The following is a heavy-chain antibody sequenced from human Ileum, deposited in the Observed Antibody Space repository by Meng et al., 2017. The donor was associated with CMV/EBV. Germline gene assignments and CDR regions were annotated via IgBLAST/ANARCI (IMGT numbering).Heavy chain of an antibody. Sequence: GESLKISCAASGFMFSIFWMSWVRQAPGRGLEWVANINQDGSEEYYVDAVKGRFTISRDNAKNSLYLQMNSLRAEDTAVYYCARDPEFGALDYWGQGTLVTVSS. J-gene: IGHJ4*02. V-gene: IGHV3-7*01. CDR3: ARDPEFGALDY. D-gene: IGHD1-26*01. CDR1: GFMFSIFW. CDR2: INQDGSEE.